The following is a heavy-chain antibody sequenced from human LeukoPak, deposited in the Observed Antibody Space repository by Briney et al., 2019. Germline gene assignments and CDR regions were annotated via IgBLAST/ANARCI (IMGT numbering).Heavy chain of an antibody. CDR1: GFTFSSYA. J-gene: IGHJ4*02. Sequence: GRSLRLSCAASGFTFSSYAMHWVRQAPGKGLEWVAVISYDGSNKYYADSVKGRFTISRDNSKNTLYLQMNSLRAEDTAVYYCARAGAYSSSWFDYWGQGTLVTVSS. CDR2: ISYDGSNK. V-gene: IGHV3-30-3*01. CDR3: ARAGAYSSSWFDY. D-gene: IGHD6-13*01.